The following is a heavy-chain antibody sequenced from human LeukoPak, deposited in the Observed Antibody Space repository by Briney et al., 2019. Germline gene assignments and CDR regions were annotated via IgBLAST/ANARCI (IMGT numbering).Heavy chain of an antibody. V-gene: IGHV4-59*08. J-gene: IGHJ3*02. CDR1: GGSISNYY. CDR2: IYYSGST. D-gene: IGHD2-15*01. CDR3: ARQREYCSGVSCYSDVFDI. Sequence: SETLSLTCTVSGGSISNYYWSWIRQPPGKRLECIGYIYYSGSTNYNPSLKSRVTISVDTSKNQFSLRLSSVTAADTAVCYCARQREYCSGVSCYSDVFDIWGQGTMVTVSS.